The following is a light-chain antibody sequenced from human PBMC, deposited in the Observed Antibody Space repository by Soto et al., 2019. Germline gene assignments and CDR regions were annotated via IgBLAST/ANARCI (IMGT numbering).Light chain of an antibody. CDR1: QSVSTNY. CDR2: RTS. CDR3: HQYGSSRT. Sequence: ESLLTHYPNTASLSPGERATLSCRASQSVSTNYLAWYQQKPGQAPRLLIYRTSTRATGIPDRFSGSGSGTDFTLSISRLEPEDFAVYYCHQYGSSRTFGQGTKVDI. J-gene: IGKJ1*01. V-gene: IGKV3-20*01.